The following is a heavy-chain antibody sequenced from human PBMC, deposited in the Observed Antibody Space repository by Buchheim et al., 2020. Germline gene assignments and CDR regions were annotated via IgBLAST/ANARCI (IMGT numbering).Heavy chain of an antibody. CDR2: ISHDGNNK. Sequence: QVQLVESGGGVVQPGRSLRLSCAASEFIFSDYAMHWVRQAPGKGLEWVAVISHDGNNKQYADSVKGRFTISRDNSKNILYLQLNSLRGEETALYFCARAPRERDSAYWYFDLWGRGTL. J-gene: IGHJ2*01. D-gene: IGHD2-21*01. V-gene: IGHV3-30-3*01. CDR1: EFIFSDYA. CDR3: ARAPRERDSAYWYFDL.